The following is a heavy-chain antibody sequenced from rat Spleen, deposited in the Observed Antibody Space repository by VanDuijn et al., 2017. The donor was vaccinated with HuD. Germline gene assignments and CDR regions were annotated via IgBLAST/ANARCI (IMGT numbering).Heavy chain of an antibody. CDR2: ISYDGSTP. CDR3: TRGYYFDY. V-gene: IGHV5-19*01. CDR1: GFTFSNYG. J-gene: IGHJ2*01. Sequence: EVQLVESGGGLVQPGRSLKLSCAASGFTFSNYGMHWLRQAPTKGLKWVASISYDGSTPYYRDSVKGRFTISRDNAKSTLYLQMDSLRSEDTATYYCTRGYYFDYWGQGVMVTVSS.